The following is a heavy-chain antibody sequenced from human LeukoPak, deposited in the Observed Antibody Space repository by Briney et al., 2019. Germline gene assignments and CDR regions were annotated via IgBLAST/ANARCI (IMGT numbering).Heavy chain of an antibody. J-gene: IGHJ4*02. CDR2: IYYSGST. Sequence: KSSQTLSLTCTVSGASISSGDYYWSWIRQPPGKGLEWIGSIYYSGSTYYNPSLKSRVTISVDTSKNQFSPKLSSVTAADTAVYYCARVALADSSSCDYWGQGTLVTVSS. CDR1: GASISSGDYY. D-gene: IGHD6-6*01. CDR3: ARVALADSSSCDY. V-gene: IGHV4-30-4*01.